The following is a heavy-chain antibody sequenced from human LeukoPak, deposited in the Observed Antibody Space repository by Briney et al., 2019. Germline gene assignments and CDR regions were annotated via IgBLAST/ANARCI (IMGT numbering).Heavy chain of an antibody. CDR3: ARHYDSGSYPLDF. CDR1: GGSIRGYF. D-gene: IGHD3-10*01. V-gene: IGHV4-59*08. CDR2: IYSSGST. Sequence: SETLSLTCTVSGGSIRGYFWSWIRQPPGKGLEWIGHIYSSGSTTYTPSLQGRVAISLDTSKNQFSLKLSSVTAADTAVYYCARHYDSGSYPLDFWGQGTLVTVSS. J-gene: IGHJ4*02.